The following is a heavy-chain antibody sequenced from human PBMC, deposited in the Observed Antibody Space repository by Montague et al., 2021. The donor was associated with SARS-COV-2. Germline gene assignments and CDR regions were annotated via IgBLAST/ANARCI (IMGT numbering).Heavy chain of an antibody. V-gene: IGHV4-39*02. J-gene: IGHJ4*02. Sequence: SETLSLTCTVSGGSISSSTYYWGWIRQPPGKGLEWIGNIYYSGAISYTPSLSSRVTISVDTSKDQFSLKLRSVTAADTAVYFCAREGRKQNYYFDYWGQGALVTVSS. CDR2: IYYSGAI. D-gene: IGHD1-14*01. CDR3: AREGRKQNYYFDY. CDR1: GGSISSSTYY.